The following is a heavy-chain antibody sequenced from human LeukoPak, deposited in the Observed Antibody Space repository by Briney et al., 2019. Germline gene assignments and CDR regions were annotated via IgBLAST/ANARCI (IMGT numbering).Heavy chain of an antibody. V-gene: IGHV3-49*03. Sequence: PGRSLRVSCTGSGFTFGDYAMSWFRQAPGKGLEWVGFIRVKAYGGTTEYAASVKGRFTIARDDSKSIAYLQMNSLKTEDTAVYFCTRDRTGWYYYWGQGTLVTVSS. D-gene: IGHD6-19*01. CDR2: IRVKAYGGTT. CDR3: TRDRTGWYYY. J-gene: IGHJ4*02. CDR1: GFTFGDYA.